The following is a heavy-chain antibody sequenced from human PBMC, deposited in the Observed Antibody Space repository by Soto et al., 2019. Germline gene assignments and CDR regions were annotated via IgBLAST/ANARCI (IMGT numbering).Heavy chain of an antibody. Sequence: GGSLRLSCTASGFTFGDYTMTWVRQAPGKGLEWVGLVRRKAYGETTEYAASVKGRFTISRDDSKSIVYLQMNSLKTEDTAVYYCSRIGGSYSPEYFQHWGQGXLVTVSS. CDR3: SRIGGSYSPEYFQH. J-gene: IGHJ1*01. V-gene: IGHV3-49*04. CDR1: GFTFGDYT. D-gene: IGHD1-26*01. CDR2: VRRKAYGETT.